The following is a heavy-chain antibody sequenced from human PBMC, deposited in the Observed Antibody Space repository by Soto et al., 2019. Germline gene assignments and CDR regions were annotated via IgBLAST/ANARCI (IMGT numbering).Heavy chain of an antibody. Sequence: QVQLVESGGGLVKPGGSVRLSCAASGFTFSDSYMSWVRQAPGKGLEWLSYISGSSITISHADSVKGRFTISRDNDKNSVYLHMDSLRAEDTAVYYCARFLGGIPARPFDYWGQGTLVTVSS. CDR1: GFTFSDSY. CDR3: ARFLGGIPARPFDY. J-gene: IGHJ4*02. V-gene: IGHV3-11*01. D-gene: IGHD6-6*01. CDR2: ISGSSITI.